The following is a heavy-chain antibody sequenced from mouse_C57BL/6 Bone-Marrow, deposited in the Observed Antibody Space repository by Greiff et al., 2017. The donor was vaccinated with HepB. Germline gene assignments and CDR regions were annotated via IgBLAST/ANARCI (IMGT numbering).Heavy chain of an antibody. CDR3: ARRLFLYYFSYYYAMDY. V-gene: IGHV1-50*01. J-gene: IGHJ4*01. Sequence: QVQLQQPGAELVKPGASVKLSCKASGYTFTSYWMQWVKQRPGQGLEWIGEIDPSDSYTNYNHKFKGKATLTVDTSSSTAYMQLSSLTTEDSAVYYCARRLFLYYFSYYYAMDYWGQGTSVTVSS. CDR1: GYTFTSYW. CDR2: IDPSDSYT. D-gene: IGHD2-1*01.